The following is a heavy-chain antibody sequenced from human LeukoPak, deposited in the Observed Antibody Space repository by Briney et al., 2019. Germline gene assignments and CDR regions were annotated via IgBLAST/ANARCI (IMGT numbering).Heavy chain of an antibody. J-gene: IGHJ3*02. CDR1: GYTFTGYY. CDR3: ARGAYYYDSSGYLLGRAFDI. Sequence: ASVKVSCKASGYTFTGYYMHWVRQAPGQGLQWMGWINPNSGGTNYAQKFQGRVTMTRDTSISTAYMELSRLRSDDTAVYYCARGAYYYDSSGYLLGRAFDIWGQGTMVTVSS. V-gene: IGHV1-2*02. D-gene: IGHD3-22*01. CDR2: INPNSGGT.